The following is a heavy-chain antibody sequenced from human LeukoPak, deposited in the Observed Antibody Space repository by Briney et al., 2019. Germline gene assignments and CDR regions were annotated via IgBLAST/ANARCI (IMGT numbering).Heavy chain of an antibody. CDR1: GFTVSSNY. J-gene: IGHJ4*02. CDR2: IYSGGST. Sequence: PGGSLRLSCAASGFTVSSNYMSWVRQAPGKGLEWVSVIYSGGSTYYADSVKGRFTISRDNSKNTLYLQMNSLRAEDTAVYYCARASALSSVRYFDLTFGYWGQGTLVTVSS. D-gene: IGHD3-9*01. V-gene: IGHV3-53*01. CDR3: ARASALSSVRYFDLTFGY.